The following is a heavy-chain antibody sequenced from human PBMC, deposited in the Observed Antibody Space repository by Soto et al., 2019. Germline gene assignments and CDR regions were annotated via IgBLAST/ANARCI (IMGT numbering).Heavy chain of an antibody. D-gene: IGHD2-15*01. CDR2: ISGSSSTT. V-gene: IGHV3-48*01. Sequence: GGSLRLSCAASGFTFNIYSMNWVRQAPGKGLEWVSYISGSSSTTYYAESVKGRFTISRDNAKNSLYLQMNSLRAEYTAVFYCATDKLGYCSDGRCYRPGYFENWGQGT. CDR3: ATDKLGYCSDGRCYRPGYFEN. CDR1: GFTFNIYS. J-gene: IGHJ4*02.